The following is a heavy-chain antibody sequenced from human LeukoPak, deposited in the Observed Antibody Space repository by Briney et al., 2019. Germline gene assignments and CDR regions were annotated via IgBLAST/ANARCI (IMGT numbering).Heavy chain of an antibody. CDR3: ARVLELSGWAFVY. CDR1: GFTFSSYS. V-gene: IGHV3-21*01. J-gene: IGHJ4*02. D-gene: IGHD6-19*01. CDR2: ISSSSSYI. Sequence: GGSLRLSCAASGFTFSSYSMNWVRQASGKGLEWVSSISSSSSYIYYADSVKGRFTISRDNAKNSLYLQMNSLRAEDTAVYYCARVLELSGWAFVYWGQGTLVTVSS.